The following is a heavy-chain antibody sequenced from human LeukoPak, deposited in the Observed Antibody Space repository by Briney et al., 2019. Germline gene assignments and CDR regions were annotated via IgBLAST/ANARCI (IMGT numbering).Heavy chain of an antibody. CDR3: TRESGVGALSY. J-gene: IGHJ4*02. CDR1: TFTFGDYA. Sequence: SLRLSCTAATFTFGDYAMSWVRQAQGKGLEWVGFIRSKAYGGTTEYAASVKGRFTISRDDSKSIAYLQMNSLKTEDTAVYYCTRESGVGALSYWGQGTLVTVSS. D-gene: IGHD1-26*01. V-gene: IGHV3-49*04. CDR2: IRSKAYGGTT.